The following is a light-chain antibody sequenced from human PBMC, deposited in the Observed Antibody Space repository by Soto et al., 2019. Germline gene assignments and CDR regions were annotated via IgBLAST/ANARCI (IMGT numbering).Light chain of an antibody. CDR2: GNT. CDR3: QTYDSNLSGDVV. Sequence: QSVLTQPPSVSGAPGQRVTISCTGSSSNIGAGYDVHWYQQRPGTAPKLLIFGNTNRPSGVPDRFSGSKSGTSASLAITGLQAEDEGAYYCQTYDSNLSGDVVFGGGTKLTVL. V-gene: IGLV1-40*01. CDR1: SSNIGAGYD. J-gene: IGLJ2*01.